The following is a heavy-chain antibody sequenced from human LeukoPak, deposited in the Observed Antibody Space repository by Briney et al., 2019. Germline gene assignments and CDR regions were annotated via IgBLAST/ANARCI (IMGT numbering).Heavy chain of an antibody. D-gene: IGHD3-22*01. J-gene: IGHJ4*02. V-gene: IGHV3-23*01. CDR3: AKEVNYYDSSGYPYFDY. Sequence: PGGSLRLSCAASGFTFSSFAMTWVRQAPGKGLEWVSAISGSGSSTYYADSVKGRFTISRDNSKNTLYLQMNSLRAEDTAVYYCAKEVNYYDSSGYPYFDYWGQGTLVTVSS. CDR2: ISGSGSST. CDR1: GFTFSSFA.